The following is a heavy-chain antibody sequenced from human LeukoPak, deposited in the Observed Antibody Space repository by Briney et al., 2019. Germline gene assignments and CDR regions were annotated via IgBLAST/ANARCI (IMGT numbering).Heavy chain of an antibody. D-gene: IGHD3-22*01. Sequence: PGGSLRLSCAASGFTFSSYGMHWVRQAPGKGLEWVAFIRYDGSNKYYADSVKGRFAISRDNSKNTVYLQMNSLRDEDTAVYYCARAPNSSDYSAGYWYFDLWGRGTLVTVSS. CDR1: GFTFSSYG. CDR2: IRYDGSNK. CDR3: ARAPNSSDYSAGYWYFDL. V-gene: IGHV3-30*02. J-gene: IGHJ2*01.